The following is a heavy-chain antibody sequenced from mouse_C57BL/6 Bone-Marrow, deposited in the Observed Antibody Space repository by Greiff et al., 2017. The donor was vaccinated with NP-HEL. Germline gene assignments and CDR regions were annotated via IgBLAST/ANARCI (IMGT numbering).Heavy chain of an antibody. CDR3: ARGPIYYGTTPYAMDY. D-gene: IGHD2-1*01. CDR1: GFSLTSYG. CDR2: IWSDGST. Sequence: VQLQQSGPGLVAPSQSLSITCTVSGFSLTSYGVHWVRQPPGKGLEWLVVIWSDGSTTYNSALKSRLSISKDNSKSQVFLKMNSLQTDDTAMYYCARGPIYYGTTPYAMDYWGQGTSVTVSS. J-gene: IGHJ4*01. V-gene: IGHV2-6*03.